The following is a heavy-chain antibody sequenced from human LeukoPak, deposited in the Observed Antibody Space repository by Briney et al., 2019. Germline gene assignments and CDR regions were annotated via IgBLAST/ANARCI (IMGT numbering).Heavy chain of an antibody. CDR1: GGSISSYY. CDR3: ARGLRYFDWLSSHFDY. Sequence: KPSETLSLTCTVSGGSISSYYWSWIRQPPGKGLEWIGEINHSGSTNYNPSLKSRVTISVDTSKNQFSLKLSSVTAADTAVYYCARGLRYFDWLSSHFDYWGQGTLVTVSS. V-gene: IGHV4-34*01. D-gene: IGHD3-9*01. J-gene: IGHJ4*02. CDR2: INHSGST.